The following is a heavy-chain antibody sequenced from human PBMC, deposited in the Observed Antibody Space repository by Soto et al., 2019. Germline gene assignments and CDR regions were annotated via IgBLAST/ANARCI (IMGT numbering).Heavy chain of an antibody. J-gene: IGHJ5*02. CDR1: GGSISSGGYY. CDR3: ARERKDDFWSGYYPINWFDP. CDR2: IYYSGST. Sequence: TLSLTCTVSGGSISSGGYYWSWIRQHPGKGLEWIGYIYYSGSTYYNPSLKSRVTISVDTSKNQFSLKLSSVTAADTAVYYCARERKDDFWSGYYPINWFDPWGQGTLVTVS. V-gene: IGHV4-31*03. D-gene: IGHD3-3*01.